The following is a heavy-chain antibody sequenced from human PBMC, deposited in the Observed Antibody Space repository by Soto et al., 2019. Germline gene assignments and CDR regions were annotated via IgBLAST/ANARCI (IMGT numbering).Heavy chain of an antibody. J-gene: IGHJ6*02. Sequence: ASVKVSCKASGYTFISHGISWVRQAPGQGLEWMGWISGKNGNTNYAQKLQGRVTLTTDTSTSTAYMELRSLRSDDTAVYYCARVSSSIVVVPDYGMDVWGQGTTVTVSS. CDR3: ARVSSSIVVVPDYGMDV. CDR1: GYTFISHG. CDR2: ISGKNGNT. D-gene: IGHD2-15*01. V-gene: IGHV1-18*04.